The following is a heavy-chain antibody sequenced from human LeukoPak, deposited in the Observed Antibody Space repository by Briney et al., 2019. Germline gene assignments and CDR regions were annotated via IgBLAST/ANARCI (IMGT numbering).Heavy chain of an antibody. CDR1: NNFIRNGYY. CDR3: ARLNYYGSGSYYPPLYNWFDP. CDR2: IYYSGST. J-gene: IGHJ5*02. D-gene: IGHD3-10*01. V-gene: IGHV4-38-2*01. Sequence: SETLSLTCAVSNNFIRNGYYWGWIRQPPGKGLEWIGSIYYSGSTYYNPSLKSRVTISVDTSKNQFSLKLSSVTAADTAVYYCARLNYYGSGSYYPPLYNWFDPWGQGTLVTVSS.